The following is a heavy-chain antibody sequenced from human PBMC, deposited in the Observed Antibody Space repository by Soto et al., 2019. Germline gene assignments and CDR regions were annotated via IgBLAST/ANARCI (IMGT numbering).Heavy chain of an antibody. CDR3: ASYWAVPPHYYGMDV. Sequence: GGSMRLSCAASGFTFSSYSMNWVRQATGKGLEWVSSISSSSSYIYYADSVKGRFTISRDNAKNSLYLQMNSLRAEDTALYYCASYWAVPPHYYGMDVWGQGTTVTVSS. CDR1: GFTFSSYS. J-gene: IGHJ6*02. D-gene: IGHD2-2*01. CDR2: ISSSSSYI. V-gene: IGHV3-21*04.